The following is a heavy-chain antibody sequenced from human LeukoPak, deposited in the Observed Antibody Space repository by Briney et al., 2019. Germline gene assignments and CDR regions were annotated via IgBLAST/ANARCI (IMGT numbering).Heavy chain of an antibody. V-gene: IGHV3-21*06. CDR1: GFTFSGYA. Sequence: GGSLRLSCAASGFTFSGYAMNWVRQAPRKGLEWVSSINGGGNTFYADSVKGRFAISRDNAKNSLYLQMNGLRAEDTAVYYCARDPAEADCWGQGTLVTVSS. J-gene: IGHJ4*02. CDR3: ARDPAEADC. CDR2: INGGGNT.